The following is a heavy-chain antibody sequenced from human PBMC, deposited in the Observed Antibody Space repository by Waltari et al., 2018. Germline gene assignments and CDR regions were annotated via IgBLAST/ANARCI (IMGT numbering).Heavy chain of an antibody. CDR2: ISERGDST. V-gene: IGHV3-23*01. D-gene: IGHD2-2*01. Sequence: EVQLLESGGGLSQPGGSLRLSCAASGFSINAYAMSWVRQAPGKGLDGVSSISERGDSTYYADSVKGRVTTSRDNSKNTVYLQMSNMRSEDTAVYYCAKEGVGYCTRTSCCIGFDLWGQGTLVTVSS. J-gene: IGHJ4*02. CDR3: AKEGVGYCTRTSCCIGFDL. CDR1: GFSINAYA.